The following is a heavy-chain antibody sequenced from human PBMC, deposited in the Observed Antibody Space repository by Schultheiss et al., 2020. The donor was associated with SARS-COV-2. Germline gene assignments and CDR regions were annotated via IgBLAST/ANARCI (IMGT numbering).Heavy chain of an antibody. Sequence: ASVKVSCKASGYTFTGYYMHWVRQAPGQGLEWMGWINPNSGGTNYAQKFQGRVTMTRDTSISTAYMELSRLRSDDTAVYYCASGPAVYSSGGSNWLDPWGHGTLVTVSS. CDR2: INPNSGGT. D-gene: IGHD3-22*01. J-gene: IGHJ5*02. CDR1: GYTFTGYY. V-gene: IGHV1-2*02. CDR3: ASGPAVYSSGGSNWLDP.